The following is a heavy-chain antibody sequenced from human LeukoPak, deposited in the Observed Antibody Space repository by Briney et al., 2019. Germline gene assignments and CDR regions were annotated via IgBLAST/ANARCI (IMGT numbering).Heavy chain of an antibody. V-gene: IGHV1-69*06. J-gene: IGHJ4*02. CDR3: AYRRTERDMFNMLRRELLWY. CDR1: GGSFTDYA. Sequence: SVKVSCKASGGSFTDYAITWVRQAPGQGLEWMGKIIPVFGAANYAQKFQGRVTITADTSTNTAYMDLSRLRSEDTALYYCAYRRTERDMFNMLRRELLWYWGQGTRVIVS. CDR2: IIPVFGAA. D-gene: IGHD3-10*01.